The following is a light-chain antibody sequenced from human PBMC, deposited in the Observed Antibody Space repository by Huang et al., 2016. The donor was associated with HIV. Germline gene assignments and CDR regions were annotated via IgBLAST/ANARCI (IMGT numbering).Light chain of an antibody. V-gene: IGKV3-20*01. Sequence: EIVLTQSPGTLSLSPGERAPLSCRASQNINSAYLAWYQQKPGQAPSLLIYGASIRATGVPDRFSGSGSGTDFTLTINRLEPDDFAVFYCQQYDTSPLTFGQGTRLEIK. CDR3: QQYDTSPLT. CDR2: GAS. CDR1: QNINSAY. J-gene: IGKJ5*01.